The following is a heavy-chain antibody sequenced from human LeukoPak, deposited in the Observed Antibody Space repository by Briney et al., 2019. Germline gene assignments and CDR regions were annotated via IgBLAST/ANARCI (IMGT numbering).Heavy chain of an antibody. Sequence: GESLKISCKGSGYSFTSYWIGWVRQMPGKGLEWMGIIYPGDSDTRYSPSFQGQVTISADKSISTAYLQWNSLKASDTAMDYCARHSFSGSGSFVWFDPWGQGTLVTVSS. J-gene: IGHJ5*02. CDR2: IYPGDSDT. V-gene: IGHV5-51*01. CDR1: GYSFTSYW. CDR3: ARHSFSGSGSFVWFDP. D-gene: IGHD3-10*01.